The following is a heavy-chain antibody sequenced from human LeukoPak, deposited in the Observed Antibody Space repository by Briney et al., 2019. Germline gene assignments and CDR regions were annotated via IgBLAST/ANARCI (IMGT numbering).Heavy chain of an antibody. CDR3: ATGASKVTTDFANY. CDR2: IYPGDSDT. CDR1: GSSFTSYW. J-gene: IGHJ4*02. D-gene: IGHD4-17*01. V-gene: IGHV5-51*01. Sequence: PGESLQIYCKGSGSSFTSYWIGWVRQVPGKGLEWMGIIYPGDSDTKYSPSFEGHVTISVDKSISTAFLQWNSLKASDSAMYYCATGASKVTTDFANYWGQGTQVAVSS.